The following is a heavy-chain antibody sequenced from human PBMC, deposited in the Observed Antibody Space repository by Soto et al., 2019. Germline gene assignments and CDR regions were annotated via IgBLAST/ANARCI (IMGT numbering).Heavy chain of an antibody. CDR3: ARGPTLFDY. CDR1: GYTFISYG. J-gene: IGHJ4*02. Sequence: ASVKVSCKASGYTFISYGISWVRQAPGQGLEWMGWISGYNGHTNYAQKIQGRATMTTDTSTSTAFMELRSLTSDDTAVYFCARGPTLFDYWGQGTLVTVSS. CDR2: ISGYNGHT. D-gene: IGHD2-15*01. V-gene: IGHV1-18*01.